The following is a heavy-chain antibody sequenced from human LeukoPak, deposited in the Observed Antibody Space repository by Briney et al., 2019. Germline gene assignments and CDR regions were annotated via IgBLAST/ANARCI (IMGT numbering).Heavy chain of an antibody. CDR1: SRSSSGYY. J-gene: IGHJ5*02. V-gene: IGHV4-34*01. D-gene: IGHD3-10*01. CDR3: ARGGYYGSGNDFRFDP. Sequence: SETLSLTCLLYSRSSSGYYWSWIRPPPGKVREWNGEINHSGSTNYNPSLKSRVTISVDTSKNQFSLKLSSVTAADTAIYYCARGGYYGSGNDFRFDPWGQGTLVTVSS. CDR2: INHSGST.